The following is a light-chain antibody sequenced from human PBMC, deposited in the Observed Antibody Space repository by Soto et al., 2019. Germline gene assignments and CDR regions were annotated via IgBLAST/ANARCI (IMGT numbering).Light chain of an antibody. CDR3: QQYNNWPLT. J-gene: IGKJ4*01. CDR1: QRVSTY. V-gene: IGKV3-15*01. Sequence: DIMLTQSPCPLSLSPGERVTLSCRASQRVSTYLAWYQQKPGQAPRLLIYGASTRATGIPARFSGSGSGTEFTLTISSLQSEDVAVYYCQQYNNWPLTFGGGTKVEIK. CDR2: GAS.